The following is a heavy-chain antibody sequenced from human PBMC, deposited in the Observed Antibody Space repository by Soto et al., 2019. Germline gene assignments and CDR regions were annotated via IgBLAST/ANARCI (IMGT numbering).Heavy chain of an antibody. J-gene: IGHJ6*02. CDR1: GYSFANHW. D-gene: IGHD3-9*01. Sequence: EVQLVQSGAEVKKPGESLKISCKGSGYSFANHWIGWVRQMPGKGLECMGIIYPGDSDTRYSPSFQGQVTISADKSTSTAYLQWSSLKASDTAMYYCTRQPVDVLTGYRHAMDVWGQGTTVTVSS. CDR3: TRQPVDVLTGYRHAMDV. CDR2: IYPGDSDT. V-gene: IGHV5-51*01.